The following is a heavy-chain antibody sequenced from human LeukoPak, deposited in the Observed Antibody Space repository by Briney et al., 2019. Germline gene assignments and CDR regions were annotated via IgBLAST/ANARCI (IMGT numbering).Heavy chain of an antibody. J-gene: IGHJ6*03. Sequence: GGSLRLSCAASGFTFSDYYMSWIRQAPGKGLEWVSYISSSGSTIYYADSVKGRFTISRDNAKNSLYLQMHSLRAEDTAVYYCARSRLTIFGVVIINYYYMDVWGKGTTVTVSS. CDR3: ARSRLTIFGVVIINYYYMDV. CDR1: GFTFSDYY. D-gene: IGHD3-3*01. V-gene: IGHV3-11*01. CDR2: ISSSGSTI.